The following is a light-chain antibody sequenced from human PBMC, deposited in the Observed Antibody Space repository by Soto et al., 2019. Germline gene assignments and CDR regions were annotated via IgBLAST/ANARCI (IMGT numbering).Light chain of an antibody. CDR3: MQALQTPRT. J-gene: IGKJ3*01. V-gene: IGKV2-28*01. CDR2: LGS. CDR1: KSLLHSNGYNY. Sequence: DIVMTQSPLSLPVTPGEPASISCRSSKSLLHSNGYNYLDWYLQKPGQSPQLLIYLGSNRAAGVPDRFSGSGSGTDFTLKSSRVEAEDVGVYYCMQALQTPRTFGPGTKVDIK.